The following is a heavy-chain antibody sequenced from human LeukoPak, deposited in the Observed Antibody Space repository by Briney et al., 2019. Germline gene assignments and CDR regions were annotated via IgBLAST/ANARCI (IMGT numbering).Heavy chain of an antibody. D-gene: IGHD2-8*02. CDR1: GFTLSNYV. V-gene: IGHV3-23*01. Sequence: GGSPRLSCVASGFTLSNYVMSWVRQAPGKGLEWVSGVSGGGFDTYYTDSVKGRFTISRDNSKNMVYLQMNSLRAEDTAVYYCTRRAGGNLYDLDNWGQGTLVTVSS. J-gene: IGHJ4*02. CDR2: VSGGGFDT. CDR3: TRRAGGNLYDLDN.